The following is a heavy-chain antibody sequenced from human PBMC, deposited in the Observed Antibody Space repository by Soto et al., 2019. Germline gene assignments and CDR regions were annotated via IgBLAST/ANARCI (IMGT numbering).Heavy chain of an antibody. CDR3: ARVRFGDPFDF. CDR1: GYRFTTYG. Sequence: ASVKVSCTVSGYRFTTYGINWLRQAPGQGLEWVGWFNPDNQNTNYAQKFQDRVSLTTDSPTNTAYMELRDLRSDDTAVYYCARVRFGDPFDFWGQGSLVTVSS. J-gene: IGHJ4*02. V-gene: IGHV1-18*01. CDR2: FNPDNQNT. D-gene: IGHD3-16*01.